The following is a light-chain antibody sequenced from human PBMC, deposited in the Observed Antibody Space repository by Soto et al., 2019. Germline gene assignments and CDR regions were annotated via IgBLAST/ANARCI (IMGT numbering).Light chain of an antibody. CDR1: QSVGSN. CDR3: QQYNNWPRT. J-gene: IGKJ1*01. Sequence: EIVMTQSPATLSVSPGERATLSCRASQSVGSNLAWYQQKPGQAPKLLISGTSTRATGIAARFSGSGSGTEFTLTISSLQSEDFAVYYCQQYNNWPRTFGQGTKVEIK. V-gene: IGKV3-15*01. CDR2: GTS.